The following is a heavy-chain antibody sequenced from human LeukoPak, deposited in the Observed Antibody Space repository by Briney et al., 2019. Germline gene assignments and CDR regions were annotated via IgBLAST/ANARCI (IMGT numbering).Heavy chain of an antibody. D-gene: IGHD4-17*01. Sequence: SVKVSCKASGGTFSSYAISWVRQARGQGLEWMGGIIPIFGTANYAQKFQGRVTIAADKSTSTAYMELSSLRSEDTAVYYCASGMTTVTTRQFDYWGQGTLVTVSS. CDR3: ASGMTTVTTRQFDY. J-gene: IGHJ4*02. CDR2: IIPIFGTA. V-gene: IGHV1-69*06. CDR1: GGTFSSYA.